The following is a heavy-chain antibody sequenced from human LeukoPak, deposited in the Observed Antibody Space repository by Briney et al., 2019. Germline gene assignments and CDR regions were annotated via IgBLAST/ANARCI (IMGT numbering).Heavy chain of an antibody. CDR2: ISNDGGGT. D-gene: IGHD3-22*01. V-gene: IGHV3-23*01. J-gene: IGHJ5*02. CDR3: AKGSSGYFADL. Sequence: GGSLRLSCTASGFIFNNFGLMWVRQAPGKGLEWVSAISNDGGGTTYADFVRGRFTISRDNSKNTLFLQMNSLRAEDTALYYCAKGSSGYFADLWGQGTLVTVSS. CDR1: GFIFNNFG.